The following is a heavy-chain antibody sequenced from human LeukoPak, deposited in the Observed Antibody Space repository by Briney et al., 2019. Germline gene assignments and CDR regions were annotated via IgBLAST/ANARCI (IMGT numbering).Heavy chain of an antibody. CDR1: GFTVSSNY. CDR2: IYSGGST. V-gene: IGHV3-53*01. Sequence: GGSLRLSCAASGFTVSSNYMSWVRQAPGKGLEWVSVIYSGGSTYYADSVKGRFTISRDNSKNTLYLQMNSLRAEDTAVYYCARGAYCGGDCYNSYFDYWGQGTLVTVSS. J-gene: IGHJ4*02. CDR3: ARGAYCGGDCYNSYFDY. D-gene: IGHD2-21*02.